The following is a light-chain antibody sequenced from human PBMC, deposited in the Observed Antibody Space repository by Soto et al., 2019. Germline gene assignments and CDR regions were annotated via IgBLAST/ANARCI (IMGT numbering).Light chain of an antibody. CDR2: KVS. V-gene: IGKV2-30*02. Sequence: DVVMTQSPLSLPVTLGQPASISCRSSQSLVHSNGDTYLNWFQQRPGQSPRRLIFKVSNRDSGVSDRLSRSGSGSNFTLKISRVVAEDVAIYYCMQGTHWPPYTFGQGTKLEIK. CDR3: MQGTHWPPYT. J-gene: IGKJ2*01. CDR1: QSLVHSNGDTY.